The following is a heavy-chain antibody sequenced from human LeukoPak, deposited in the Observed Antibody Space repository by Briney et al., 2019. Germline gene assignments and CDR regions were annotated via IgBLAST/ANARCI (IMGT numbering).Heavy chain of an antibody. CDR1: GYTFTSYG. CDR2: FDPEDDES. Sequence: GASVKVSCKASGYTFTSYGISWVRQTPGKGLEWMGGFDPEDDESIYAQKFQGRVIMTEDTSTDTAYMELGSLRSDDTAVYYCATHFDSSGYPSSFDYWGQGTLVTVAS. V-gene: IGHV1-24*01. J-gene: IGHJ4*02. CDR3: ATHFDSSGYPSSFDY. D-gene: IGHD3-22*01.